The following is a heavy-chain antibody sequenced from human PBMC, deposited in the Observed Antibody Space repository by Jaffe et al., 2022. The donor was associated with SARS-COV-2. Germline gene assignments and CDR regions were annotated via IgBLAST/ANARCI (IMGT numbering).Heavy chain of an antibody. CDR3: AREATEAEWLFGYYYYGMDV. Sequence: EVQLVESGGGLVQPGGSLRLSCEASGFTFSSYWMTWVRQAPGKGLEWVANIKQDGSEKHYVDSVKGRFTISRDNAKNSLYLQMNSLRAEDTAVYYCAREATEAEWLFGYYYYGMDVWGQGTTVTVSS. CDR2: IKQDGSEK. J-gene: IGHJ6*02. V-gene: IGHV3-7*03. D-gene: IGHD3-3*01. CDR1: GFTFSSYW.